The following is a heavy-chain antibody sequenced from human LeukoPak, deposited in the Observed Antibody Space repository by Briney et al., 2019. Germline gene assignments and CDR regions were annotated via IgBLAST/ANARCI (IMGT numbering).Heavy chain of an antibody. CDR2: IYPGDSDT. CDR3: ARIAVAGGEYYFDY. Sequence: RGESLKISCKGSGNSFSNYWIGWVRQLPGRGLEWMGIIYPGDSDTRYNPSFQGQVTISADKSISTAYLQWSSLKASDTAMYYCARIAVAGGEYYFDYWGQGTLVTVSS. D-gene: IGHD6-19*01. CDR1: GNSFSNYW. J-gene: IGHJ4*02. V-gene: IGHV5-51*01.